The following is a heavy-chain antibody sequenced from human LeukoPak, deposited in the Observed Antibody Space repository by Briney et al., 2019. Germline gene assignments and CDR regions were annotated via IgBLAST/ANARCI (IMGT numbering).Heavy chain of an antibody. V-gene: IGHV3-23*01. D-gene: IGHD1-26*01. CDR3: AKVGWELNFDY. CDR1: GFTVSSNY. CDR2: ISGSGGST. Sequence: GGSLRLSCAASGFTVSSNYMSWVRQAPGKGLEWVSAISGSGGSTYYADSVKGRFTISRDNSKNTLYLQMNSLRAEDTAVYYCAKVGWELNFDYWGQGTLVTVSS. J-gene: IGHJ4*02.